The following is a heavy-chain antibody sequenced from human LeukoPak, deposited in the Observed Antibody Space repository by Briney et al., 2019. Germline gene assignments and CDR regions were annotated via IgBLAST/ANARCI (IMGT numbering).Heavy chain of an antibody. J-gene: IGHJ6*02. CDR1: GFTFSSYA. CDR3: AKGCSGGSRLKYYYYYYGMDV. V-gene: IGHV3-23*01. D-gene: IGHD2-15*01. Sequence: PGGSLRLSCAASGFTFSSYAMSWVRQAPGKGLEWVSAISGSGGSTYYADSVKGRFTISRDNSKNTLYLQMNSLRAEDTAVYYCAKGCSGGSRLKYYYYYYGMDVWGQGTTVTVSS. CDR2: ISGSGGST.